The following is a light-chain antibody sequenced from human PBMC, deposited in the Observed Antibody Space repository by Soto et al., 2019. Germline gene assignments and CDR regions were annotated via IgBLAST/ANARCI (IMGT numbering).Light chain of an antibody. J-gene: IGLJ2*01. Sequence: QSVLTQPASVSGSPGQSITISCTGTSSDVGIYNLVSWYQQHPGRAPKLMISDVSERPSGVSNRFSGSKSGNTASLTISGLQAEDEADYYCCYYADSGTVLFGGGTKLTV. CDR1: SSDVGIYNL. CDR3: CYYADSGTVL. CDR2: DVS. V-gene: IGLV2-23*02.